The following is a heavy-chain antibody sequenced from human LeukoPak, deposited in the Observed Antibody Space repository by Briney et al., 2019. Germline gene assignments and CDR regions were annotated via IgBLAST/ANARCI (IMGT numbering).Heavy chain of an antibody. V-gene: IGHV4-38-2*02. J-gene: IGHJ1*01. D-gene: IGHD3-22*01. Sequence: SETLSLTCTVSGYSINNNYYWDWIRQPPGKGLEFIASIHHSGTTYYNPALKSRVTISVDTSKNQFSLKLRSVTAADTAVYYCARVVQSTDSSGFYLPEYFQHWGQGTLVTVSS. CDR2: IHHSGTT. CDR3: ARVVQSTDSSGFYLPEYFQH. CDR1: GYSINNNYY.